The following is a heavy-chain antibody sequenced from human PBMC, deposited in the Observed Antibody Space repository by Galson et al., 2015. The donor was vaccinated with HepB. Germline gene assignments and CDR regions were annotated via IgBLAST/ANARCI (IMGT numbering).Heavy chain of an antibody. CDR1: GFTFSSYG. V-gene: IGHV3-30*18. CDR2: ISYDGSNK. J-gene: IGHJ5*02. CDR3: AKDLGGYCSSTSCYALWFDP. D-gene: IGHD2-2*01. Sequence: SLRLSCAASGFTFSSYGMHWVRQAPGKGLEWVAVISYDGSNKYYADSVKGRFTISRDNSKNTLYLQMNSLRAEDTAVYYCAKDLGGYCSSTSCYALWFDPWGQGTLVTVSS.